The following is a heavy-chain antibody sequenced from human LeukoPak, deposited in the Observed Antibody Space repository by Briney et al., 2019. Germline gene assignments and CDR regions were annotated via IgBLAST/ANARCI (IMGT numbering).Heavy chain of an antibody. J-gene: IGHJ5*02. CDR1: GFTFSSYA. D-gene: IGHD5-18*01. CDR3: AKTSGYSYGWFDP. V-gene: IGHV3-23*01. CDR2: ISGSGGST. Sequence: GGSLRLSXAASGFTFSSYAMSWVRQTPGKGLEWVSAISGSGGSTYYADSVKGRFTISRDNSKNTLYLQMNSLRAEDTAVYYCAKTSGYSYGWFDPWGQGTLVTVSS.